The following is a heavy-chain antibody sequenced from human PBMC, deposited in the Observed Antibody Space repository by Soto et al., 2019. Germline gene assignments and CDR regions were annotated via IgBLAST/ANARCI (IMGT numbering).Heavy chain of an antibody. CDR2: ISAYNGNT. CDR1: GYTFTIYG. CDR3: ASSDSLTTVTTLGY. V-gene: IGHV1-18*01. D-gene: IGHD4-17*01. J-gene: IGHJ4*02. Sequence: ASVKVSCKASGYTFTIYGISWVRQAPGQGLEWMGWISAYNGNTNYAQKLQGRVTMTTDTSTSTAYMELRSLRSDDTAVYYCASSDSLTTVTTLGYWGQGTLVTVSS.